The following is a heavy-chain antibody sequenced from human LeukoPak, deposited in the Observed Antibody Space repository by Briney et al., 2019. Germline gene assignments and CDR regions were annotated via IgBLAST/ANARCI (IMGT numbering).Heavy chain of an antibody. CDR3: ARDLGDESFDY. Sequence: SETLSLTCTVSGGSISSYYWSWIRQPPGKGLEWIGYIYYSGSTNYNPSLKSRVTISVDTSKNQFSLKLSSVTAADTAVYYCARDLGDESFDYWGQGTLATVSS. CDR1: GGSISSYY. J-gene: IGHJ4*02. CDR2: IYYSGST. D-gene: IGHD4-17*01. V-gene: IGHV4-59*01.